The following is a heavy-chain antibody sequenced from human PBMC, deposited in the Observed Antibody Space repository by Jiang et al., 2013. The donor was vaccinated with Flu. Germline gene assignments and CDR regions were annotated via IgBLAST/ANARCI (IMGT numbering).Heavy chain of an antibody. V-gene: IGHV1-8*01. CDR1: GYTFTSYD. J-gene: IGHJ6*02. CDR3: ARRYYDSSGYYLRYYYYYGMDV. Sequence: ASGYTFTSYDINWVRQATGQGLEWMGWMNPNSGNTGYAQKFQGRVTMTRNTSISTAYMELSSLRSEDTAVYYCARRYYDSSGYYLRYYYYYGMDVWGQGTTVTVSS. CDR2: MNPNSGNT. D-gene: IGHD3-22*01.